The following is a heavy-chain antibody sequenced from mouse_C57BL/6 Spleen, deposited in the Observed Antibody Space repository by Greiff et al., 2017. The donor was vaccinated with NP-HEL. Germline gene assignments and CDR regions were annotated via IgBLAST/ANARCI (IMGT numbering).Heavy chain of an antibody. Sequence: EVQLVESEGGLVQPGSSMKLSCTASGFTFSDYYMAWVRQVPEKGLEWVANINYDGSSTYYLDSLKSRFIISRDNAKNILYLQMSSLKSEDTATYYCARCYGSSNWYFDVWGTGTTVTVSS. J-gene: IGHJ1*03. CDR1: GFTFSDYY. CDR2: INYDGSST. CDR3: ARCYGSSNWYFDV. V-gene: IGHV5-16*01. D-gene: IGHD1-1*01.